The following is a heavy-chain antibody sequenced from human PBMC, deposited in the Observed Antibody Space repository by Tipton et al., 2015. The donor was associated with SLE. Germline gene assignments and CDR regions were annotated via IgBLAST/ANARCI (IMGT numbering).Heavy chain of an antibody. V-gene: IGHV4-39*07. CDR3: AREPVYYYYYMDV. CDR1: GGSISRSSYY. J-gene: IGHJ6*03. Sequence: TLSLTCTVSGGSISRSSYYWAWIRQPPGKGLEWIGSVYYSGSTYYNPSLKSRVTISVDTSKNQFSLKLSSVTAADTAVYYCAREPVYYYYYMDVWGKGTTVTVSS. CDR2: VYYSGST.